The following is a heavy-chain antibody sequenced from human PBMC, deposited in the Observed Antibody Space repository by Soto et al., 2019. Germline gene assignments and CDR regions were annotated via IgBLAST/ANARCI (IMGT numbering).Heavy chain of an antibody. CDR3: ARHGYNYGGGYFDY. CDR1: GVTVSSNY. J-gene: IGHJ4*02. D-gene: IGHD5-18*01. V-gene: IGHV3-66*04. Sequence: EVQLVESGGGLVQPGGSLRLSCAASGVTVSSNYMSWVRQAPGKGLEWVSVIYSGGSTYYADSVKGRFTISRDNSKNTMCLQMNGVRAEDTAVYYCARHGYNYGGGYFDYWGQGTLVTVSS. CDR2: IYSGGST.